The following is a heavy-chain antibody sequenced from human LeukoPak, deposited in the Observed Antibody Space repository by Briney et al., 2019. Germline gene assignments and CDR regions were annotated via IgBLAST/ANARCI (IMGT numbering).Heavy chain of an antibody. D-gene: IGHD3-22*01. V-gene: IGHV3-21*01. CDR1: GFTFSSYS. Sequence: GGSLRLSCAASGFTFSSYSMNWVRQAPGKGLEWVSSISSSSSYIYYADSVKGRFTISRDNAKNSLYLQMNSLRAEDTAVYYCARDTYYYDSSGYSFVYWGQGTLVTVSS. CDR3: ARDTYYYDSSGYSFVY. J-gene: IGHJ4*02. CDR2: ISSSSSYI.